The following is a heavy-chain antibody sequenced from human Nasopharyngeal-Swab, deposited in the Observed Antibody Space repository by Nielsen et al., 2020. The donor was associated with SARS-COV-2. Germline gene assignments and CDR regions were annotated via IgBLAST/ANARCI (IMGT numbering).Heavy chain of an antibody. D-gene: IGHD6-19*01. CDR2: IYSGGST. Sequence: GGSLRLSCAASGFTVSSNYMSWVRQAPGKGLEWVSVIYSGGSTYYADSVKGRFTISRDNSKNTLYLQMNSLRAEDTAVYYCARLYYGSGWYVGAYFDYWGQGTLVTVSS. CDR1: GFTVSSNY. J-gene: IGHJ4*02. V-gene: IGHV3-66*01. CDR3: ARLYYGSGWYVGAYFDY.